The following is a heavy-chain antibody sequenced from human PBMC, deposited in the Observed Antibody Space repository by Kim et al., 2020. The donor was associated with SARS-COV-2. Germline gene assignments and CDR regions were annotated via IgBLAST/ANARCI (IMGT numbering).Heavy chain of an antibody. CDR3: ARGPAYYDILTGYYIG. V-gene: IGHV1-8*01. J-gene: IGHJ4*02. Sequence: GYAQKFQGRVTMTRNTSISTAYMELSSLRSEDTAVYYCARGPAYYDILTGYYIGWGQGTLVTVSS. D-gene: IGHD3-9*01.